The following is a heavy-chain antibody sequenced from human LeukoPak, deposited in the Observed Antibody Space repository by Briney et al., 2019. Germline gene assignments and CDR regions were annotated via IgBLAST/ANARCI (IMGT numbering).Heavy chain of an antibody. V-gene: IGHV4-4*07. CDR1: GGSISSYY. Sequence: SETLSLTCTVSGGSISSYYWSWIRQPAGKGLEWIGRFYSSGSTDYNPSLKSRVTMSVDTSKNQFSLKLSSVTAADTAVYYCAITYYDILTGYYGLDYWGQGTLVTVSS. CDR2: FYSSGST. D-gene: IGHD3-9*01. CDR3: AITYYDILTGYYGLDY. J-gene: IGHJ4*02.